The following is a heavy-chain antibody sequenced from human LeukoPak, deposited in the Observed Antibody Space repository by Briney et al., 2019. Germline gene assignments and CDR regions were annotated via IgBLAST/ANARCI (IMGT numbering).Heavy chain of an antibody. D-gene: IGHD3-10*01. V-gene: IGHV4-4*07. J-gene: IGHJ6*02. CDR1: GGSISSYY. CDR2: IYTSGST. Sequence: SETLSLTCTVSGGSISSYYWSWIRQPAGKGLEWIGRIYTSGSTNYNPSLKSRVTMSVDTSKNQFSLKLCSVTAADTAVYYCAREGREYYYGSGESPYYYYGMDVWGQGTTVTVSS. CDR3: AREGREYYYGSGESPYYYYGMDV.